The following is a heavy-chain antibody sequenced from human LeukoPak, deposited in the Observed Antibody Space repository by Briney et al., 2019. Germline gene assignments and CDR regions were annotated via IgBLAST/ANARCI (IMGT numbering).Heavy chain of an antibody. CDR3: VRGDNRDQ. CDR1: GFTFSDYA. D-gene: IGHD2-2*01. Sequence: GGTLRLSCAASGFTFSDYALSWVRQTPGKGLEYVSSISKSSALKYYSESVRGRFTISRDNAENSLYLDMSNLGAEDTAVYFCVRGDNRDQWGQGTLVTVSS. J-gene: IGHJ4*02. V-gene: IGHV3-21*01. CDR2: ISKSSALK.